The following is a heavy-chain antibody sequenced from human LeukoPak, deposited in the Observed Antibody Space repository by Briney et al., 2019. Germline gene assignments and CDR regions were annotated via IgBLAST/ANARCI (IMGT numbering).Heavy chain of an antibody. V-gene: IGHV1-46*01. CDR2: INPSGGST. CDR3: ARAASSSWYLRGSDFDY. J-gene: IGHJ4*02. Sequence: ASVKVSCKASGYTFTSYYMHWVRQAPGQGLEWMGIINPSGGSTSYAQKFQGRVTMTRDTSTSTVYMELSSLRSEDTAVYYCARAASSSWYLRGSDFDYWGQGTLVTVSS. D-gene: IGHD6-13*01. CDR1: GYTFTSYY.